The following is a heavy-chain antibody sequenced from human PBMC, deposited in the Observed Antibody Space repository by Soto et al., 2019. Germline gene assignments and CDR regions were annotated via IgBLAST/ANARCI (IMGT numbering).Heavy chain of an antibody. D-gene: IGHD2-15*01. V-gene: IGHV4-30-4*01. J-gene: IGHJ6*02. CDR1: GGSINSGDYH. CDR3: ARDCRVPSAGAMDV. Sequence: PSETLSLTCTVSGGSINSGDYHWSWIRQSPGKGLEWIGAIYYSGSTYYNPSLKSRIRISVDTSKNQFSLKVNSVTAADTAVYYCARDCRVPSAGAMDVWGQGTTVTVS. CDR2: IYYSGST.